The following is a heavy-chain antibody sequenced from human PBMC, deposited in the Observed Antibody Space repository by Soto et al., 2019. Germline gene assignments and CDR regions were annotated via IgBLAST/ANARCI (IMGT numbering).Heavy chain of an antibody. V-gene: IGHV4-31*03. CDR1: GGSINSGGYY. D-gene: IGHD6-13*01. J-gene: IGHJ4*02. CDR3: ARGYRQSGYSSSWVFDY. CDR2: MYYSGST. Sequence: QVQLRESSPGLVKPSQTLSLTCTVSGGSINSGGYYWNWIRQHPGKGLEWIGYMYYSGSTYYNPFLRSRVIISADTSENHFALKLSSVTAADTAVYFWARGYRQSGYSSSWVFDYWCQGTLVNVSS.